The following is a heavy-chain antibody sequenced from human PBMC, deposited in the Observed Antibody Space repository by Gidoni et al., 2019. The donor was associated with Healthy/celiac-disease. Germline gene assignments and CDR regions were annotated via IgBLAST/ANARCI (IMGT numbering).Heavy chain of an antibody. D-gene: IGHD2-21*01. V-gene: IGHV3-30*18. CDR2: ISYDGSNK. CDR1: GFTFSRYG. CDR3: AKAEPPCGGDCYLWYKVSWPNL. Sequence: QVQLVESGGGVVQPGRSLRLSCAASGFTFSRYGIHWVRQAPGKGLEWVAVISYDGSNKYYADSVKGRFTISRDNSKNTLYLQMNSLRAEDTAVYYCAKAEPPCGGDCYLWYKVSWPNLWGRGTLVTVSS. J-gene: IGHJ2*01.